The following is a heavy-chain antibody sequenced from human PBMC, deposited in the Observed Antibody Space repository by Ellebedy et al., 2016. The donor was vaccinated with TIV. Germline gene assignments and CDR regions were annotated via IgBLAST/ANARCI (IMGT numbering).Heavy chain of an antibody. CDR2: FDPEDGET. D-gene: IGHD6-13*01. CDR3: VRDRGAAAGSIPDY. J-gene: IGHJ4*02. CDR1: GYTLTELS. V-gene: IGHV1-24*01. Sequence: AASVKVSCKVSGYTLTELSMHWARQAPGKGLEWMGGFDPEDGETIYAQKFQGRVTMTEDTSTDTAYMELSSLRSEDTAVYYCVRDRGAAAGSIPDYWGQGTLVTVSS.